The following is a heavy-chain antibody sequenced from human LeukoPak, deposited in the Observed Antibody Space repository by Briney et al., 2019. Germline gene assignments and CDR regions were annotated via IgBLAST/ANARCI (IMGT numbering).Heavy chain of an antibody. D-gene: IGHD2-21*01. CDR3: ARGVATDYYYYYYYMDV. CDR2: ISAYSGNT. Sequence: ASVKVSCEASGYPFSTSGINWVRQAPGQGLEWMGWISAYSGNTNYAQKLQGRVTLTIDTSTSTAYMELGSLRSDDTAVYFCARGVATDYYYYYYYMDVWGKGTTVTVSS. V-gene: IGHV1-18*01. J-gene: IGHJ6*03. CDR1: GYPFSTSG.